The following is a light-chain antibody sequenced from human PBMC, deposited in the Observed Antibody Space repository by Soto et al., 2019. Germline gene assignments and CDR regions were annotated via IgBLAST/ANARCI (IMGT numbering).Light chain of an antibody. CDR2: KAS. CDR3: QHYNSYSEA. J-gene: IGKJ1*01. V-gene: IGKV1-5*03. Sequence: DIQMTQSPSTLSGSVGDRVTITCRASQTISSWLAWYQQKPGKAPKLLIYKASTLKSGVPSRFSGSGSGPEFTLTICSLQPDDFATYYCQHYNSYSEAFGQGTKVEI. CDR1: QTISSW.